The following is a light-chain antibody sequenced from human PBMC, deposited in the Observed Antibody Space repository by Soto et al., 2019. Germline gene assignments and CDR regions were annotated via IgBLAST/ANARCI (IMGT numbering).Light chain of an antibody. Sequence: DIQMPQSPSSLSASVGDRVTITCRASQSISSYLNWYQQRPGKAPNLLIYDATRLHSGVPPRFSGSGYGTDFTLTITSLQLEDFATYYCQQSDVSPRTFGQGTKVDI. J-gene: IGKJ1*01. CDR3: QQSDVSPRT. V-gene: IGKV1-39*01. CDR1: QSISSY. CDR2: DAT.